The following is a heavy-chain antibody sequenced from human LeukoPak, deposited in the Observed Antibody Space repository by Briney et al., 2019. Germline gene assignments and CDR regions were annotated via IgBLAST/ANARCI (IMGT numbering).Heavy chain of an antibody. Sequence: GESLKISCKGSGHSFTSYWIGWVRQMPGKGLEWMGIIYPGDSDTRYSPSFQGQVTISADKSISTAYLQWSSLKASDTAMYYCARTPDDYGDYGEYYFDYWGQGTLVTVSS. CDR3: ARTPDDYGDYGEYYFDY. CDR1: GHSFTSYW. CDR2: IYPGDSDT. D-gene: IGHD4-17*01. J-gene: IGHJ4*02. V-gene: IGHV5-51*01.